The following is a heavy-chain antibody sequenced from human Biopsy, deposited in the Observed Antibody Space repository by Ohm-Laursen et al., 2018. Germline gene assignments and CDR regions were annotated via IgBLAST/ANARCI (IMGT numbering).Heavy chain of an antibody. Sequence: TLSLTCTVFGKTFSDYQWSWIRQPPGKGLEWIGQINQAGTTNYNPSLKSRVSISADASKYEFSLGLTSVTAADTAVYLCGNEVHGRDYWGLGAQVTVSS. CDR3: GNEVHGRDY. V-gene: IGHV4-34*08. CDR1: GKTFSDYQ. J-gene: IGHJ4*02. CDR2: INQAGTT. D-gene: IGHD2-15*01.